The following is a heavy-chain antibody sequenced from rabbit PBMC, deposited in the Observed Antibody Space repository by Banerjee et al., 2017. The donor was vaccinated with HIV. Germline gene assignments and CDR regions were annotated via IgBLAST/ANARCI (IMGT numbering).Heavy chain of an antibody. CDR2: IDAGSSGYT. CDR1: GFSFSSSYY. Sequence: QSLEESGGDLVKPGASLTLTCKASGFSFSSSYYMCWVRQAPGKGLEWIACIDAGSSGYTWYASWAKGRFTISKTSSTTVTLQMTSLTAAHTATHFCARWYAYDTHYFNLWGPGTLVTVS. D-gene: IGHD6-1*01. J-gene: IGHJ4*01. V-gene: IGHV1S40*01. CDR3: ARWYAYDTHYFNL.